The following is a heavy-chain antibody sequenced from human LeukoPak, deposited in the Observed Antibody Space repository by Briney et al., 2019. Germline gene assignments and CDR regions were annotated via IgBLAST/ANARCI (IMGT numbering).Heavy chain of an antibody. Sequence: GGSLRLSCAASGFTFDDYGMSWVRQAPGKGLEWVSGINWNGGSTGYADSVKGRFTISRDNAKNSLYLLMNSLRAEDTALYYCARDHSTGPMYYDFWSGYCSSYMDVWGKGTTVTVSS. CDR3: ARDHSTGPMYYDFWSGYCSSYMDV. CDR2: INWNGGST. CDR1: GFTFDDYG. D-gene: IGHD3-3*01. J-gene: IGHJ6*03. V-gene: IGHV3-20*04.